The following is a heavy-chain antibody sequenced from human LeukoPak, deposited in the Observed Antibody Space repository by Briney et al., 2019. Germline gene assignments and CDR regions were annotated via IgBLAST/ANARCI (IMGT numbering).Heavy chain of an antibody. V-gene: IGHV4-38-2*02. Sequence: SETLSLTCTVSGYSISSGYYWGWIRQPPGKGLEWIGSIYHSGSTYYNPSLKSRVTISVDTSKNQFSLKLSSVTAADTAVYYCARDRHWNDGDFDYWGQGTLVTVSS. CDR2: IYHSGST. CDR1: GYSISSGYY. J-gene: IGHJ4*02. CDR3: ARDRHWNDGDFDY. D-gene: IGHD1-1*01.